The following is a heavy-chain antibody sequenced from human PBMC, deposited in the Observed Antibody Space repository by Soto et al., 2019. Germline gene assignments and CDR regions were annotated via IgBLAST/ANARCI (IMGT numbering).Heavy chain of an antibody. Sequence: PGESLKISCKGSGYSFTSYWIAWVRQMPGKGLEWMGIIYPGDSDTRYSPSFQGQVTFSADKSITTAYLQWGSLKASDTATYYCARHLLKLGSISPDDAFDIWGQGTMVTVSS. D-gene: IGHD2-21*01. J-gene: IGHJ3*02. CDR1: GYSFTSYW. CDR3: ARHLLKLGSISPDDAFDI. CDR2: IYPGDSDT. V-gene: IGHV5-51*01.